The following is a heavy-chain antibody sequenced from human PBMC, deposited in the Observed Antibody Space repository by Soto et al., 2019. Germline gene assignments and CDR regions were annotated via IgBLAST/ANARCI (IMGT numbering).Heavy chain of an antibody. V-gene: IGHV4-39*01. D-gene: IGHD3-3*01. CDR3: ARGLRITIFAVVIITPWFDP. CDR2: IYYSGST. CDR1: GGSISSSRYY. Sequence: SETLSLTCTVSGGSISSSRYYWGWIRQPPGKGLEWIGSIYYSGSTYYNPSLKSRVTISVDTSKNQFSLKLSSVTAADTAVYYCARGLRITIFAVVIITPWFDPWGQGTLVTVSS. J-gene: IGHJ5*02.